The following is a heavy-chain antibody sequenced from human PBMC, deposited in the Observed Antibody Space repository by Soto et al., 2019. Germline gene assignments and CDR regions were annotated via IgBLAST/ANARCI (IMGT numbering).Heavy chain of an antibody. J-gene: IGHJ4*02. CDR2: TYYRSKWYN. Sequence: SQTLSLTCAISGDSVSSNSAAWNWIRQSPSRGLKWLGRTYYRSKWYNDYAVSVRSRITINSDTSKNQFSLQLNSVTPEDTAVYYCARIRYYYYDSSGYPQPAHFDYWGQGTLVTVSS. D-gene: IGHD3-22*01. CDR1: GDSVSSNSAA. CDR3: ARIRYYYYDSSGYPQPAHFDY. V-gene: IGHV6-1*01.